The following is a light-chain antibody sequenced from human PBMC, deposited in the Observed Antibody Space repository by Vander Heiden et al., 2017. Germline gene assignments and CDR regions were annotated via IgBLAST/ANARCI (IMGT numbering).Light chain of an antibody. CDR1: QSISTW. Sequence: IQMTQSPSTLSASVGDRVTITCRARQSISTWLAWYQQKPGKAPKLLINKASSLESGVPSRFSGSGSGTEFTLTISSLQPDDFATHYCQQYYTYPFTFGPGTKVDIK. CDR2: KAS. V-gene: IGKV1-5*03. CDR3: QQYYTYPFT. J-gene: IGKJ3*01.